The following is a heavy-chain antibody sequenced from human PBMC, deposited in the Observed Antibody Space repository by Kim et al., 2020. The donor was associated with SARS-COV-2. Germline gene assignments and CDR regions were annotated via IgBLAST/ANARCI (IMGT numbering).Heavy chain of an antibody. CDR3: ARYDFWSDYRDDAFDI. CDR2: ISSSSSDI. Sequence: GGSLRLSCAASRFTFSSYTMNWVRQAPGKGLEWVSSISSSSSDIYYADSVKGRFTISRDNAKNSLYLQMNSLRVEDTAVYYCARYDFWSDYRDDAFDIWGQGTMVTVSS. CDR1: RFTFSSYT. D-gene: IGHD3-3*01. V-gene: IGHV3-21*01. J-gene: IGHJ3*02.